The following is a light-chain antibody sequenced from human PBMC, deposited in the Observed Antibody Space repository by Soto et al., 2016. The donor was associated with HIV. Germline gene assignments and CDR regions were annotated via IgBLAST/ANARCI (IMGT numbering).Light chain of an antibody. Sequence: DIQLTQSPSFLSASVGDRVTITCRASQAISSYLAWYQKKPGKPPNLLIYDASTLESGVPSRFSGGGFGTEFALTISSLQPEDFATYYCLQYDSSWTFGQGTKVDIK. J-gene: IGKJ1*01. CDR1: QAISSY. V-gene: IGKV1-9*01. CDR2: DAS. CDR3: LQYDSSWT.